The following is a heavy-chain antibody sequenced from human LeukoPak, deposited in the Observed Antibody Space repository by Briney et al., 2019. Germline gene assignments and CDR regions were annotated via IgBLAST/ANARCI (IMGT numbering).Heavy chain of an antibody. CDR2: IKSKTDGGTT. CDR1: GFTFSNAW. D-gene: IGHD3-22*01. J-gene: IGHJ3*02. CDR3: TSPQEYYYDSSGYFAFDI. Sequence: GGSLRLSCAASGFTFSNAWMSWVRQAPGKGLEWVGRIKSKTDGGTTDYAAPVKGRFTISRDDSKNTLYLQMNSLKTEDAAVYYCTSPQEYYYDSSGYFAFDIWGQGTMVTVSS. V-gene: IGHV3-15*01.